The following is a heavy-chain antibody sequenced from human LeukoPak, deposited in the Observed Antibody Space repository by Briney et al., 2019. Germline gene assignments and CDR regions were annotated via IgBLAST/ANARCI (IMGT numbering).Heavy chain of an antibody. J-gene: IGHJ4*02. V-gene: IGHV3-23*01. Sequence: GGSLRLSCAASGFNFADSAMSWVRQAPGKGLEWVSAISGSGGGTYYADSVKGRFTISRDNSKNTLYLQMNSLRAEDTAVYYCAKDRDTMIRGVTGSFDYWGQGTLVTVSS. D-gene: IGHD3-10*01. CDR1: GFNFADSA. CDR3: AKDRDTMIRGVTGSFDY. CDR2: ISGSGGGT.